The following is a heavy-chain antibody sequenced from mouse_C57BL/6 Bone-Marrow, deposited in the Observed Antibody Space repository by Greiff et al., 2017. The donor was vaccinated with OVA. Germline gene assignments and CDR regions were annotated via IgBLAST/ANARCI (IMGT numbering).Heavy chain of an antibody. CDR3: TRRGGDYALDY. J-gene: IGHJ4*01. Sequence: VQLQQSGAELVRPGASVTLSCKASGYTFTDYEMHWVKQTPVHGLEWIGAIDPETGGTAYNQKFKGKAILTADKSSSTAYMELRSLTSEDSAVYYCTRRGGDYALDYWGQGTSVTVSS. CDR1: GYTFTDYE. CDR2: IDPETGGT. V-gene: IGHV1-15*01.